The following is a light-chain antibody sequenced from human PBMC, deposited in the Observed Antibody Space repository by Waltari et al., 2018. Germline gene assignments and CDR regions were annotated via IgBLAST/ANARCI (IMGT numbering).Light chain of an antibody. CDR3: GTWDSSLSGAV. CDR2: ENT. V-gene: IGLV1-51*02. J-gene: IGLJ7*01. CDR1: SSHIGNNY. Sequence: QSVLTQPPSVSAAPGQRVTISCSGGSSHIGNNYVSWYRQFPGTAPKFLIYENTERPSGIPGRFPGSKSGTSATLDITGLQAGDEADYYCGTWDSSLSGAVFGGGTHLTVL.